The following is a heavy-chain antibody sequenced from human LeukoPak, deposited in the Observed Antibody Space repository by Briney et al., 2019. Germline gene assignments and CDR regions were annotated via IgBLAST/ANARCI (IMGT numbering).Heavy chain of an antibody. CDR3: AKDWVVAAAGTRYYGMDV. J-gene: IGHJ6*02. CDR1: GFTFSIYG. V-gene: IGHV3-30*02. CDR2: IRYDGSNK. D-gene: IGHD6-13*01. Sequence: GGSLRLSCAASGFTFSIYGMHWVRQAPGKGLEWVAFIRYDGSNKYYADSVKGRFTISRDNSKNTLYLQMNSLKPEDTAVYYCAKDWVVAAAGTRYYGMDVWGQGTTVTVSS.